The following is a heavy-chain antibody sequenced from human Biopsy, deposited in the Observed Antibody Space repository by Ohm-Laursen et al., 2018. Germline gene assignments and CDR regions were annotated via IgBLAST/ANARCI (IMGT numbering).Heavy chain of an antibody. V-gene: IGHV4-59*08. J-gene: IGHJ3*02. CDR1: GGSISGSS. Sequence: SDTLSLTCTVSGGSISGSSWSWIRQAPGRGLEWVGYISYSGSTSNNPSPKSRITISVDTSKNQISLKVTFVTAADTAVYYCAKHGSGWAGDDALHIWGQGTMVTVSS. CDR2: ISYSGST. D-gene: IGHD6-19*01. CDR3: AKHGSGWAGDDALHI.